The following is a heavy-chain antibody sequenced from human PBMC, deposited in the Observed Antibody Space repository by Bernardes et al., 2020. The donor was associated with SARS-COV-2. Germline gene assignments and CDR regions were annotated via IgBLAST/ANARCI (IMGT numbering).Heavy chain of an antibody. J-gene: IGHJ6*02. V-gene: IGHV3-74*01. CDR2: INSDGSST. Sequence: GGSLRLSCAASGFTFSSYWMHWVRQAPGKGLVWVSRINSDGSSTSYADSVKGRFTISRDNAKNTLYLQMNSLRAEDTAVYYCARALLWFPGRGNYYYYGVDVWGQGTTVTVSS. D-gene: IGHD3-10*01. CDR3: ARALLWFPGRGNYYYYGVDV. CDR1: GFTFSSYW.